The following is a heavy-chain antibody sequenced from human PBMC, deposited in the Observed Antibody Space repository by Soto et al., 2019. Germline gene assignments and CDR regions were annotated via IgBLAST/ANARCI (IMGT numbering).Heavy chain of an antibody. CDR1: GGSISSYY. Sequence: QVQLQESGPGLVKPSETLSLTCTVSGGSISSYYWSWIRQPPGKGLEWIGFIYYSGSTNYNPSLKSRVTISVDTSKNQFSLKLSSVTAADTAVYYCARYGDYVLDYWGQGTLVTVSS. CDR2: IYYSGST. D-gene: IGHD4-17*01. V-gene: IGHV4-59*08. CDR3: ARYGDYVLDY. J-gene: IGHJ4*02.